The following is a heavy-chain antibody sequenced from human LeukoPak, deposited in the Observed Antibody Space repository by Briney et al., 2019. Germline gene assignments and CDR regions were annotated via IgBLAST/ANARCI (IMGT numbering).Heavy chain of an antibody. J-gene: IGHJ2*01. Sequence: SETLSLTCAVYGGSLSGYYWSWIRQPPGKGLEWIGEINHSGSTNYNPSLKSRVTISADTSKNQFSLRQSSVTAADTAVYYCARGAAVAGSYWYFDLWGRGTLVTVSS. D-gene: IGHD6-19*01. CDR1: GGSLSGYY. CDR2: INHSGST. V-gene: IGHV4-34*01. CDR3: ARGAAVAGSYWYFDL.